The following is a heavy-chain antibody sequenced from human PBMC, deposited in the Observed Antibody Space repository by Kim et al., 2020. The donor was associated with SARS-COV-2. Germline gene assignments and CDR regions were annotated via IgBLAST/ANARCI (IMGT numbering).Heavy chain of an antibody. J-gene: IGHJ4*02. CDR2: ISGSGDST. CDR3: AKGFSGILSADFDY. D-gene: IGHD3-9*01. CDR1: GFTFSTYA. V-gene: IGHV3-23*01. Sequence: GGSLRLSCAASGFTFSTYAMSWVRQAPGKGLDWVSAISGSGDSTYSPDSVKGRFTISRDISKNMVYLQMNSLNAEDTAVYYCAKGFSGILSADFDYWGQGTLVTVSS.